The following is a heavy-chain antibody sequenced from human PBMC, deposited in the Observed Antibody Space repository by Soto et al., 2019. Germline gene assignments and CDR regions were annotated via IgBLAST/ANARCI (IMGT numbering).Heavy chain of an antibody. V-gene: IGHV1-3*01. CDR1: GYTFTSYA. CDR3: ARDMGFGLSDY. Sequence: ASVKVSCKASGYTFTSYAMHWVRQAPGQRLEWMGWINAANGNTKYSQKFQGRVTITRDTSATTAYMELSSLRSEDTAVYYCARDMGFGLSDYWGQGTLVTVSS. J-gene: IGHJ4*02. D-gene: IGHD3-10*01. CDR2: INAANGNT.